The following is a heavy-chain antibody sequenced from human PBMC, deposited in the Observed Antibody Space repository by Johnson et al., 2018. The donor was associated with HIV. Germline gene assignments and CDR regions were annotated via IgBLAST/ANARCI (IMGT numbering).Heavy chain of an antibody. CDR3: ARPYILLQLVSAFDI. CDR2: ISYHGSNT. V-gene: IGHV3-30*04. CDR1: GFTFSSYA. J-gene: IGHJ3*02. Sequence: QVQLVESGGGVVQPGRSLRLSCAASGFTFSSYAMHWVRQAPGKGLEWVAVISYHGSNTYYADSMRGRFTISRDNSKNTLYLQMNSLRVEDTAVYCCARPYILLQLVSAFDIWGQGTMVTVSS. D-gene: IGHD6-6*01.